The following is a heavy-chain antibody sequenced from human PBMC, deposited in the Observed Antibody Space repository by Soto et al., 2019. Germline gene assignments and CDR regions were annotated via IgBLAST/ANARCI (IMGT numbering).Heavy chain of an antibody. Sequence: PGGSLRLSCGAPGVTFKDYGMHWVRQAPGKGLEWVAVISYEGKQTYYADSVKGRFTISRDNAKRSLYLQMMSLTAEDTAIYYCVRGGGGGLFDPWGQGTMVTVSS. CDR2: ISYEGKQT. CDR3: VRGGGGGLFDP. V-gene: IGHV3-30*03. J-gene: IGHJ5*02. CDR1: GVTFKDYG. D-gene: IGHD2-15*01.